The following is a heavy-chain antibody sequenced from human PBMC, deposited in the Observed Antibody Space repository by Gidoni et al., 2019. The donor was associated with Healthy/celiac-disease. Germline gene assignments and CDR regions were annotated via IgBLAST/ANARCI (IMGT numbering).Heavy chain of an antibody. Sequence: QVQLQQWGAGLLKPSETLSITCAVYGGSFSGYYWSWIRQPPGKGLEWIGEINHSGSTNYNPSLKSRVTISVDTSKNQFSLKLSSVTAADTAVYYCARGDYGDNWFDPWGQGTLVTVSS. D-gene: IGHD4-17*01. V-gene: IGHV4-34*01. CDR3: ARGDYGDNWFDP. CDR1: GGSFSGYY. CDR2: INHSGST. J-gene: IGHJ5*02.